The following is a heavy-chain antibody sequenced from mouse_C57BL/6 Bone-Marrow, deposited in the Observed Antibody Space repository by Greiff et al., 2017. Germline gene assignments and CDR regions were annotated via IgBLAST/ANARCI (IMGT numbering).Heavy chain of an antibody. D-gene: IGHD2-3*01. J-gene: IGHJ2*01. CDR2: IYPSDSET. CDR3: ASYDGYYGFDY. CDR1: GYTFTSYW. V-gene: IGHV1-61*01. Sequence: QVQLQQPGAELVRPGSSVKLSCKASGYTFTSYWLDWVKQRPGQGLEWIGNIYPSDSETPYNQKFKDKATLTVDKSSSTAYMQLNSLTSEDSAVYYCASYDGYYGFDYWGQGTTLTVSS.